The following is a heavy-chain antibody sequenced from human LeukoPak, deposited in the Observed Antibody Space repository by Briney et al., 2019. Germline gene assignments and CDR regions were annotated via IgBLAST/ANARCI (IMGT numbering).Heavy chain of an antibody. D-gene: IGHD2-15*01. J-gene: IGHJ4*02. V-gene: IGHV3-30*18. CDR1: GFSFSNYG. CDR3: AKRGGPARGAMYLYYFDS. Sequence: PGGSLRLSCAASGFSFSNYGMHWVRQAPGKGLDWVAVVSYDGSEKYYADSVKGRFTISRDNSENMVYLQMNSLRPEDTAVYYCAKRGGPARGAMYLYYFDSWGQGTLVTVSS. CDR2: VSYDGSEK.